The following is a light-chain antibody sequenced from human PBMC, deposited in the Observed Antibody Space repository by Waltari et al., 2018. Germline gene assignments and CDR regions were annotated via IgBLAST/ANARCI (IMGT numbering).Light chain of an antibody. V-gene: IGKV3-20*01. CDR1: QSVSSSY. Sequence: EIVLTQSPGTLSLSPGERATLSCRASQSVSSSYLAWYQQKPGQAPRLLVYGASSRATGIPDRFSGSGSGTDFVLTINILEPEDFAVYYCQQFGTSQWTFGQGTKVEIK. CDR2: GAS. J-gene: IGKJ1*01. CDR3: QQFGTSQWT.